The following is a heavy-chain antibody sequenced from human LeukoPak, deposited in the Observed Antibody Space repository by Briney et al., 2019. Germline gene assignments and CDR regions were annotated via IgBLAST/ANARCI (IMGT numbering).Heavy chain of an antibody. Sequence: EASVKVSCKASGYTFTGYYIHWVRQAPGQGLEWMGWINPKSGDTQYAEKFQGRVTMTRDTSISTAYMELTRLTSDDTALYFCARDLTSTPYWELDYWGQGTLVTVSS. CDR1: GYTFTGYY. J-gene: IGHJ4*02. CDR2: INPKSGDT. V-gene: IGHV1-2*02. D-gene: IGHD1-26*01. CDR3: ARDLTSTPYWELDY.